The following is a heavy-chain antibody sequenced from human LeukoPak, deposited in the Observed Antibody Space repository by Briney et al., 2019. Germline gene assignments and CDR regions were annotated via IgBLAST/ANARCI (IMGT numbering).Heavy chain of an antibody. CDR1: GGSINSYY. D-gene: IGHD1-26*01. V-gene: IGHV4-59*08. CDR2: IYYSGST. J-gene: IGHJ3*02. CDR3: ARVGVTDAFDI. Sequence: PSETLSLTCTVSGGSINSYYWSWIRQPPGKGLEWIGYIYYSGSTNYNPSLKSRVTISVHTSKNQFSLKLSSVTAADTAVYYCARVGVTDAFDIWGQGTMVTVSS.